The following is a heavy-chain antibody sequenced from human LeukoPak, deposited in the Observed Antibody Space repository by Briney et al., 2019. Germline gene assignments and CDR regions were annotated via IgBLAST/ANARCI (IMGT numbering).Heavy chain of an antibody. J-gene: IGHJ4*02. CDR2: IKQDGSEK. CDR3: ARRTLNYYGSGSYDY. CDR1: GFTFSSYW. V-gene: IGHV3-7*01. Sequence: PGGSLRLSCAASGFTFSSYWMSWVRQAPGKGVEWVANIKQDGSEKYYVDSVKGRFTISRDNAKNSLYLQMNSLRAEDTAVYYCARRTLNYYGSGSYDYWGQGTLVTVSS. D-gene: IGHD3-10*01.